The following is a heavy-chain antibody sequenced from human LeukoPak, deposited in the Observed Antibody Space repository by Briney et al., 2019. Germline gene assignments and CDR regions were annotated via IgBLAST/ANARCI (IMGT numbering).Heavy chain of an antibody. CDR1: GGSISSYY. D-gene: IGHD6-19*01. CDR2: IYYSGSA. CDR3: ARAYSSGWYPAGFDY. Sequence: SETLSLTCTVSGGSISSYYWSWIRQPPGKGLEWTGYIYYSGSANYNPSLKSRVTISVDTSKNQFSLKLSSVTAADTAVYYCARAYSSGWYPAGFDYWGQGTLVTVSS. J-gene: IGHJ4*02. V-gene: IGHV4-59*08.